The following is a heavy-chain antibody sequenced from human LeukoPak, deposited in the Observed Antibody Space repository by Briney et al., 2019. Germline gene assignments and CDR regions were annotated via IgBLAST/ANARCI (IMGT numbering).Heavy chain of an antibody. Sequence: GALRLSCAASGFTFSSYSMNWVRQAPGRGLEWVSSISSSSNYIYYVDSVKGRFTISRDNAKNSLFLQMNSLRAEDTAVYFCARSKPWGYCSGGSCYPTYYYYYYMDVWGKGTTVTVSS. CDR1: GFTFSSYS. J-gene: IGHJ6*03. CDR2: ISSSSNYI. D-gene: IGHD2-15*01. V-gene: IGHV3-21*01. CDR3: ARSKPWGYCSGGSCYPTYYYYYYMDV.